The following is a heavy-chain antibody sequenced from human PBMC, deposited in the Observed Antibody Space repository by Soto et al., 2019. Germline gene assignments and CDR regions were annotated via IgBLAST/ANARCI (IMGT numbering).Heavy chain of an antibody. J-gene: IGHJ5*02. CDR3: AHRATMTIFGLIIDNGIWFDP. Sequence: QINLIESGPTLVKPTQTLTLTCTFSGFSLSTSGAAVGWVRQPPGRALEWLALIYWDGDKRYNASLGNRLTITKDTYMTQGVLTLTNVDPADTATYYCAHRATMTIFGLIIDNGIWFDPWGQGPRFIVSS. CDR2: IYWDGDK. CDR1: GFSLSTSGAA. V-gene: IGHV2-5*02. D-gene: IGHD3-3*01.